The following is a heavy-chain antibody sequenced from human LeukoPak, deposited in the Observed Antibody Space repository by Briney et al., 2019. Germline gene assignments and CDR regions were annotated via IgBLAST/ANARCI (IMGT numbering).Heavy chain of an antibody. V-gene: IGHV4-39*01. D-gene: IGHD1-26*01. J-gene: IGHJ4*02. CDR2: ISYSGST. Sequence: KPSETLSLTCTASGGSISSSSYYWGWIRQPPGKGLEWIGSISYSGSTYYNPSLKSRVTMPVDTSKNQFSLKLSSVTAADTAVFYCARLAVGSIEYYFDYWGQGTLVTVSS. CDR3: ARLAVGSIEYYFDY. CDR1: GGSISSSSYY.